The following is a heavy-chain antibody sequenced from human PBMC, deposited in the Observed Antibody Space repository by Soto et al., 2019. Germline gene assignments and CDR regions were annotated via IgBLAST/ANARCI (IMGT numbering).Heavy chain of an antibody. CDR2: MNPNSGNT. J-gene: IGHJ4*02. D-gene: IGHD6-13*01. CDR1: GYTFTSYD. Sequence: GASVKVSCKASGYTFTSYDINWVRQATGQGLEWMGWMNPNSGNTGYAQKFQGRVTMTRNTSISTAYMELSSLRSEDTAVYYCARVPQQSGGVDYWGQGTLVTVSS. V-gene: IGHV1-8*01. CDR3: ARVPQQSGGVDY.